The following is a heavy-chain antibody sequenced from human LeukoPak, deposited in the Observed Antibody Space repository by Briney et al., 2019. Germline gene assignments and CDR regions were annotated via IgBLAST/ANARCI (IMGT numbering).Heavy chain of an antibody. CDR2: ISSSGSTI. V-gene: IGHV3-48*03. J-gene: IGHJ4*02. Sequence: PGGSLRLSCAASGFTFSSYEMNWVRQAPGKGLEWVSSISSSGSTIYYADSVKGRFTISRDNAKNSLYLQMDSLRAEDTAVYYCARGPSSPLTHWGQGTLVTVSS. D-gene: IGHD6-6*01. CDR1: GFTFSSYE. CDR3: ARGPSSPLTH.